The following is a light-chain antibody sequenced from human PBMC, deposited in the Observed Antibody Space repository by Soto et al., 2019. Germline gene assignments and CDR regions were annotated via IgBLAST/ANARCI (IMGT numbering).Light chain of an antibody. CDR1: QSVDSN. J-gene: IGKJ4*01. CDR2: GAS. V-gene: IGKV3-15*01. CDR3: QQYKNWLALT. Sequence: EIVRTQSPATLSVSPGDGATLSCRASQSVDSNLAWYQQKPGQTPRLLIYGASTRATGIPARFSGSGSGTEFTLTISSLQSEDSAVYYCQQYKNWLALTFGGGTKVDIK.